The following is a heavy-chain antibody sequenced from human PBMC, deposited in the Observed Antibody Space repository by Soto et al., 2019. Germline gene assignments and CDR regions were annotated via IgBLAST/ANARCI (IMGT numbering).Heavy chain of an antibody. CDR3: ASQKLDVPAFFDY. J-gene: IGHJ4*02. Sequence: SETLSLTCTVSGGSISSNYWSWIRQPPGKGLEWIGYIYYSGSTNYNPSLMSRATISVDTSKNQFSLKLSSVSAADTPVYYCASQKLDVPAFFDYWGQGILVTFSS. CDR1: GGSISSNY. CDR2: IYYSGST. V-gene: IGHV4-59*01. D-gene: IGHD4-4*01.